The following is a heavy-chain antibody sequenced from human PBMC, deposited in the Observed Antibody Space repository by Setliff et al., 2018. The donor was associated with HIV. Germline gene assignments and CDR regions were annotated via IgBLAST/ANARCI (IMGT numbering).Heavy chain of an antibody. CDR1: GGSISSYY. J-gene: IGHJ6*03. CDR3: ARTMTYYSLCMDV. CDR2: NYSSGST. Sequence: PAETLSLTCTVSGGSISSYYGSWIRQAAGKGLEWIGRNYSSGSTNYNPSVKSRVTMSVDKSKNQVSLELSSVTAADTAVYYCARTMTYYSLCMDVWGKGTLVTVSS. V-gene: IGHV4-4*07.